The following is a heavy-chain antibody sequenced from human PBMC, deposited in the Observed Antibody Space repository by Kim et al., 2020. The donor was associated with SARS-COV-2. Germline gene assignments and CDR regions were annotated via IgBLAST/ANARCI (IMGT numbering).Heavy chain of an antibody. D-gene: IGHD2-15*01. Sequence: NTGGTTSNPSLRRRVPVSVDTSKNPFSLKLSSVTAADTAVYYCGRGFDYWGQGTLVTVSS. V-gene: IGHV4-4*09. J-gene: IGHJ4*02. CDR3: GRGFDY. CDR2: NTGGT.